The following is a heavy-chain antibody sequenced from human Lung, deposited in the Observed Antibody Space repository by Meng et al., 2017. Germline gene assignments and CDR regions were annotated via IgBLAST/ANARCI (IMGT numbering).Heavy chain of an antibody. D-gene: IGHD1-1*01. CDR3: ARGNWYYFDY. Sequence: QVQLVQSGAEVKKPGASVKVSCRTSGYTFSVYYMHWVRQAPGQGLEWMGWSNPNTGGTDYAQKFQGRVTMTRDTSISTAYMELRGLRSDDTAVYYCARGNWYYFDYWGQGTLVTVSS. V-gene: IGHV1-2*02. CDR1: GYTFSVYY. J-gene: IGHJ4*02. CDR2: SNPNTGGT.